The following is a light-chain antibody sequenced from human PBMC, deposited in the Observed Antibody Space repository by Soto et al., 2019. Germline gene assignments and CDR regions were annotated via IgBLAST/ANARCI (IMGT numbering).Light chain of an antibody. J-gene: IGLJ2*01. CDR1: SSDIGAYNY. Sequence: QSALTQPASVSGSPGQSITISCTGTSSDIGAYNYVSWYQQHPGKAPELMIYDVSNRPAGVSNRCSGSKSGNTASLTISGLQAEDEADYYCSSYTSSSTLVVGGGTKLTVL. CDR2: DVS. CDR3: SSYTSSSTLV. V-gene: IGLV2-14*01.